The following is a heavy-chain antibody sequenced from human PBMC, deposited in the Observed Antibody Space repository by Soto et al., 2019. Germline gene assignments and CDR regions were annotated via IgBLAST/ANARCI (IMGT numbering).Heavy chain of an antibody. J-gene: IGHJ4*02. V-gene: IGHV4-61*08. D-gene: IGHD7-27*01. Sequence: SETLSLTCTVSGCPISSGDYYWSWIRQPPGKGLEWIGYIYYSGSTNYNPSLKSRVTISVDTSKNQFSLKLSSVTAADTAVYYCARRWGTSFDFWGQGTLVTVSS. CDR3: ARRWGTSFDF. CDR1: GCPISSGDYY. CDR2: IYYSGST.